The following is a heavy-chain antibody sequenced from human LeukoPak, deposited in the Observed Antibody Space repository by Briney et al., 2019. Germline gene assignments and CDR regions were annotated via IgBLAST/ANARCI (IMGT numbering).Heavy chain of an antibody. CDR1: GFTFSSYA. V-gene: IGHV3-23*01. D-gene: IGHD3-3*01. CDR3: AKGPYYDFWSGYSPGGSWFDP. Sequence: PGGSLRLSCAASGFTFSSYAMSWVRQAPGKGLEWVSAISGSGGSTYYADSVKGRFTISRDNSKNTLYLQMNSLRAENTAVYYCAKGPYYDFWSGYSPGGSWFDPWGQGTLVTVSS. CDR2: ISGSGGST. J-gene: IGHJ5*02.